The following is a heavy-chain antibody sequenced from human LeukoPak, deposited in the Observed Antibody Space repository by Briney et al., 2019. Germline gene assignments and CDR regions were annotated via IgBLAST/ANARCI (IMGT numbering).Heavy chain of an antibody. Sequence: PGGSPRLSCAASGFTVSSNYMSWVRQAPGKGLEWVADINQDGSDKHYVDSVKGRFTISRDNAESSLYLQVNSLRAEDTAVYYCVRDPRSFHFWGQGTLVTVSS. D-gene: IGHD3-16*02. J-gene: IGHJ1*01. CDR1: GFTVSSNY. V-gene: IGHV3-7*01. CDR2: INQDGSDK. CDR3: VRDPRSFHF.